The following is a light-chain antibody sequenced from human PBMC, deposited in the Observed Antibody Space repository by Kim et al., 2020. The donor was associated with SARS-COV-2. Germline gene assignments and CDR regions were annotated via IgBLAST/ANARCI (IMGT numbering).Light chain of an antibody. J-gene: IGKJ1*01. Sequence: LSASVGDRVTITCRASQSITNYINWYQQKPGKAPKLLMYAASSLERGVPSRFSGSGSGIDFTLTISSLQPEDYATYYCQQSYSKAFGQGTKVDIK. V-gene: IGKV1-39*01. CDR3: QQSYSKA. CDR1: QSITNY. CDR2: AAS.